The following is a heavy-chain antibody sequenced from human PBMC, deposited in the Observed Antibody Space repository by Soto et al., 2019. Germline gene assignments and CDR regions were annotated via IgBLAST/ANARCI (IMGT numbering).Heavy chain of an antibody. V-gene: IGHV1-69*04. D-gene: IGHD2-15*01. CDR3: ARDRGYVGYCSGGSCLLPGMYYYYGMDV. CDR1: VGTYSSYT. J-gene: IGHJ6*02. CDR2: IIPILGIT. Sequence: SVKVSCKSSVGTYSSYTISWVRQAPGQGLEWMGRIIPILGITNYAQKFQGRVTMTGNNSISTAYMELSSLRAEDTAVYYCARDRGYVGYCSGGSCLLPGMYYYYGMDVWGQGTTVTVSS.